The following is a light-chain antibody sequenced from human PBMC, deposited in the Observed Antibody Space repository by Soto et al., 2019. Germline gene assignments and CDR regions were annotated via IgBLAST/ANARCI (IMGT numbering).Light chain of an antibody. CDR3: QQRSNWPPSIT. Sequence: EVLLTQSPGTLSLSPGERATLSCRASQSVSSSNLAWYQQKPGQAPRLLIYGASIRATGIPARFSGSGSGTDFTLTISSLEPEDFAVYYCQQRSNWPPSITFGQGTRLEIK. CDR1: QSVSSSN. V-gene: IGKV3D-20*02. J-gene: IGKJ5*01. CDR2: GAS.